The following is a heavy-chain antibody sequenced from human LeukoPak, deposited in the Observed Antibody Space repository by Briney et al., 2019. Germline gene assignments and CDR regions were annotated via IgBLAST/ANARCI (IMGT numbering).Heavy chain of an antibody. J-gene: IGHJ3*02. V-gene: IGHV1-69*05. CDR1: GDTLTGYY. CDR2: IIPIFGTA. D-gene: IGHD3-10*01. Sequence: ASVKVSCKASGDTLTGYYMHWVRQAPGQGLEWMGRIIPIFGTANYAQKFQGRVTITTDESTSTAYMELSSLRSEDTAVYYCARDRRESALWFGESAADAFDIWGQGTMVTVSS. CDR3: ARDRRESALWFGESAADAFDI.